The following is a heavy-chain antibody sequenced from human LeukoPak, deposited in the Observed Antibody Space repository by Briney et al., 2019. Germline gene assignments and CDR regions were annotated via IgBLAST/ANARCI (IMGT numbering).Heavy chain of an antibody. CDR1: GGSISSYY. CDR2: IYYSGST. Sequence: SETLSLTCTVSGGSISSYYWSWIRQPPGKGLEWIGYIYYSGSTDYNPSLKSRFTISVDTSKNQFSLKLSSVTAADTAVYYCARETRAVAGLFDYWSQGTLVTVSS. J-gene: IGHJ4*02. D-gene: IGHD6-19*01. V-gene: IGHV4-59*01. CDR3: ARETRAVAGLFDY.